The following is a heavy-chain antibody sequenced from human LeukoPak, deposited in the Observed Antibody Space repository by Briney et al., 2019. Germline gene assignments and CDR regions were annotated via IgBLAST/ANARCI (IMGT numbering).Heavy chain of an antibody. CDR1: GYTFTSYG. CDR3: ARPLGITIFGVVRNAFDI. CDR2: ISAYNGNT. J-gene: IGHJ3*02. V-gene: IGHV1-18*01. Sequence: ASVTVSCKASGYTFTSYGISWVRQPPGQGLEWMGWISAYNGNTNYAQKLQGRVTMTTDTSTSTAYMKLRSLRSDDTAVYYCARPLGITIFGVVRNAFDIWGQGTMVTVSS. D-gene: IGHD3-3*01.